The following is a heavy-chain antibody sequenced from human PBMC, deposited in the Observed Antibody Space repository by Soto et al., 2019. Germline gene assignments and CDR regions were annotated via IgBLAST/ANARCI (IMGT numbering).Heavy chain of an antibody. CDR2: ISYDGSNK. V-gene: IGHV3-30-3*01. J-gene: IGHJ6*02. D-gene: IGHD3-16*01. CDR1: GFTFSSYA. CDR3: ARAEGQSRGYYYYYGMDV. Sequence: QVQLVESGGGVVQPGRSLRLSCAASGFTFSSYAMHWVRQAPGKGLEWVAVISYDGSNKYYADSVKGRFTISRDNSKNTRYLQMNSLRAEDTAVYYCARAEGQSRGYYYYYGMDVWGQGSTVTVSS.